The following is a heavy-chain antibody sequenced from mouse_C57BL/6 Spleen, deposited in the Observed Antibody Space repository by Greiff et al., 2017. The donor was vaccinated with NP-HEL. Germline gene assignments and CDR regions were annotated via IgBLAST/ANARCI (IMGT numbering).Heavy chain of an antibody. CDR2: INPSTGGT. V-gene: IGHV1-42*01. J-gene: IGHJ2*01. CDR3: ARWYYGSSGY. CDR1: GYSFTGYY. Sequence: EVKLMESGPELVKPGASVKISCKASGYSFTGYYMNWVKQSPEKSLEWIGEINPSTGGTTYNQKFKAKATLTVDKSSSTAYMQLKSLTSEDSAVYYCARWYYGSSGYWGQGTTLTVSS. D-gene: IGHD1-1*01.